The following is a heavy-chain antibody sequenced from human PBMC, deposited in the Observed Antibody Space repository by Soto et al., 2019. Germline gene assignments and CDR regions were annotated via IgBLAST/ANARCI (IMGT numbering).Heavy chain of an antibody. V-gene: IGHV3-33*01. J-gene: IGHJ5*02. CDR2: IWYDGSNK. Sequence: QVQLVESGGGVVQPGRSLRLSCAASGFTFSSYGMHWVRQAPGKGLGWVAVIWYDGSNKYYADSVKGRFTISRDNSKNTLYLQMNSLRAEDTAVYYCARGVVQDWFDPWGQGTLVTVSS. CDR1: GFTFSSYG. CDR3: ARGVVQDWFDP.